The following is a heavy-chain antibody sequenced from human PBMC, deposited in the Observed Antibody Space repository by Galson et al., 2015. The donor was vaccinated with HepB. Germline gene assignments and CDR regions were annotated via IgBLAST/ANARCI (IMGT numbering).Heavy chain of an antibody. CDR3: ARATLTPVVDS. D-gene: IGHD4-17*01. CDR1: GGSITSNNW. J-gene: IGHJ4*02. Sequence: ETLSLTCAVSGGSITSNNWWGWVRQPPGKRLEWIGEIHHTGSTNYNPSLQSRVTISTDNSKNQFSLKVNSVTAADTSVYYCARATLTPVVDSWGQGTLVTVAS. CDR2: IHHTGST. V-gene: IGHV4-4*02.